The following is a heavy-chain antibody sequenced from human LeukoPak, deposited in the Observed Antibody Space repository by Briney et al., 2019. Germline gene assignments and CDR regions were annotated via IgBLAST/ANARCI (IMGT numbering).Heavy chain of an antibody. CDR3: ARVEVYYDTSRAFDI. V-gene: IGHV1-69*13. CDR1: GSTFSSYA. D-gene: IGHD3-22*01. Sequence: ASVKVSCKASGSTFSSYAISWVRQAPGQGLEWMGGIIPIFGTANYAQKFQGRVTITADESTSTAYMELSSLRSGDTAVYYCARVEVYYDTSRAFDIWGQGTMVTVSS. CDR2: IIPIFGTA. J-gene: IGHJ3*02.